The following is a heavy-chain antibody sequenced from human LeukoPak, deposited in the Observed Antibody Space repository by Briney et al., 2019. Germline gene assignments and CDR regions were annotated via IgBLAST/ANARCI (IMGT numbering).Heavy chain of an antibody. CDR3: ATQGRSTQVFQV. CDR2: INYSGST. Sequence: SETLSLTCAIYSESFSGYFRSWIRQPPGKGLEWIGEINYSGSTNYNPSLKSRVTISVDTSKNQFSLKLSSVTAADTAVYYCATQGRSTQVFQVWGQGTLVTVSS. D-gene: IGHD2-8*01. J-gene: IGHJ4*02. V-gene: IGHV4-34*01. CDR1: SESFSGYF.